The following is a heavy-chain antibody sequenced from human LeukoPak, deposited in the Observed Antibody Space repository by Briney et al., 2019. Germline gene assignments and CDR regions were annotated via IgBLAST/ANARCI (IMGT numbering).Heavy chain of an antibody. CDR1: GFDFSDYF. CDR3: AKDDDWGRYKH. V-gene: IGHV3-11*01. J-gene: IGHJ1*01. CDR2: ISNLGRTT. Sequence: PGGSLRLSCAASGFDFSDYFMTWIRQAPGKGLEWVAYISNLGRTTHYADSVKGRFTISRDNSKNTQSLQMNSLRAEDTAVYYCAKDDDWGRYKHWGQGTLVTVSS. D-gene: IGHD3-16*01.